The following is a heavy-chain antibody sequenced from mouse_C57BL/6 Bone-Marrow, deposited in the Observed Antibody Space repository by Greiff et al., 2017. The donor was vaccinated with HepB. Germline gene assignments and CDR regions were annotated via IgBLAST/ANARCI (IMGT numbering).Heavy chain of an antibody. J-gene: IGHJ1*03. V-gene: IGHV1-18*01. CDR2: INPNNGGT. D-gene: IGHD2-5*01. Sequence: VQLQQSGPELVKPGASVKIPCKASGYTFTDYNMDWVKQSHGKSLEWIGDINPNNGGTIYNQKFKGKATLTVDKSSSTAYMELRSLTSEDTAVYYCAKGSPYYSNFYWYFDVWGTGTTVTVSS. CDR3: AKGSPYYSNFYWYFDV. CDR1: GYTFTDYN.